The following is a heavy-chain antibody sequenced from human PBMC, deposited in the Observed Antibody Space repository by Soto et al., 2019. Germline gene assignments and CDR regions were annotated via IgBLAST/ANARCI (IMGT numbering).Heavy chain of an antibody. V-gene: IGHV3-7*01. D-gene: IGHD5-12*01. Sequence: EVQLVESGGGLVQPGESLRLSCAASGFSFTSHWMSWVRQAPGKGLEWVATIKRDGSASYYLGSVKGRFTISRDNANDSLFLEMTSLRAEDTAVYYCARDQGREILASAFDFLGQGTKVTVSS. CDR3: ARDQGREILASAFDF. CDR1: GFSFTSHW. CDR2: IKRDGSAS. J-gene: IGHJ3*01.